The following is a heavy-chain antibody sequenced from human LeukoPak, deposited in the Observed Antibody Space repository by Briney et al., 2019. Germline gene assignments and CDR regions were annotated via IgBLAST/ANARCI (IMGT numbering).Heavy chain of an antibody. V-gene: IGHV4-59*01. CDR3: ARDKQPGDN. J-gene: IGHJ4*02. CDR1: GGSIGSYY. Sequence: SETLSLTCTVSGGSIGSYYWNWIRQPPGRGLEWIGYIFYSGTTHYNPSLNSRVTISVDTSKNQFSLKLSSVTAADTAVYFCARDKQPGDNWGQGTLVTVSS. CDR2: IFYSGTT. D-gene: IGHD5-18*01.